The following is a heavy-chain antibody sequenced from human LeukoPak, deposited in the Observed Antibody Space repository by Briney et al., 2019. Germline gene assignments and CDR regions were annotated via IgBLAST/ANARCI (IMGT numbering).Heavy chain of an antibody. Sequence: GGSLRLSCAASGFTFSSYAMSWVRQAPGKGLEWVSTISGSGGSTYYADSVKGRFTISRDNSKNTLYLQMNSLRAEDTAVYYCAKDGYDILTGYHDAFDIWGQGTMVTVSS. J-gene: IGHJ3*02. CDR1: GFTFSSYA. CDR3: AKDGYDILTGYHDAFDI. V-gene: IGHV3-23*01. D-gene: IGHD3-9*01. CDR2: ISGSGGST.